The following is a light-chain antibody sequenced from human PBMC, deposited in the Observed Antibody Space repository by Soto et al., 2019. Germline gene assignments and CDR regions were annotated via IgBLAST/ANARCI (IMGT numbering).Light chain of an antibody. Sequence: DIQMTQSPSSLSASVGDRVTITCRASQSISSYLNWYQQKPGKAPKLRIFAASSLQSGVPSRFSGSGARTDFTLTISSLQPEDFATYYCQLCYSTPRTFGQGTKVEIK. CDR2: AAS. V-gene: IGKV1-39*01. CDR3: QLCYSTPRT. CDR1: QSISSY. J-gene: IGKJ1*01.